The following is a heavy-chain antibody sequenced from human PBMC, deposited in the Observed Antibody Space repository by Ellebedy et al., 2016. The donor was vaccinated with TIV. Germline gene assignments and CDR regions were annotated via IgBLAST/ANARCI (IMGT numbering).Heavy chain of an antibody. V-gene: IGHV5-10-1*01. D-gene: IGHD3-3*02. CDR2: IDPSDSYT. CDR3: ASSPGIGGYYYYGMDV. CDR1: GYSFTSYW. J-gene: IGHJ6*02. Sequence: GESLKISCKGSGYSFTSYWISWVRQMPGKGLEWMGRIDPSDSYTNYSPSFQGHVTISADKSISTAYLQWSSLRAEDTAVYYCASSPGIGGYYYYGMDVWGQGTTVTVSS.